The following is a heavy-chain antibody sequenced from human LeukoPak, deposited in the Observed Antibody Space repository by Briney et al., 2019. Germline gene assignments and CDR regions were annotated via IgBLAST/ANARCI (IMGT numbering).Heavy chain of an antibody. CDR3: TTEGKKVWFGTELSVDY. CDR1: GFTFSGSA. D-gene: IGHD3-10*01. V-gene: IGHV3-15*01. J-gene: IGHJ4*02. CDR2: IKSKTDGGTT. Sequence: RSGGSLRLSCAASGFTFSGSAMHWVRQASGKGLEWVGRIKSKTDGGTTDYAAPVKGRFTISRDDSKNTLYLQMNSLKTEDTAVYYCTTEGKKVWFGTELSVDYWGQGTLVTVSS.